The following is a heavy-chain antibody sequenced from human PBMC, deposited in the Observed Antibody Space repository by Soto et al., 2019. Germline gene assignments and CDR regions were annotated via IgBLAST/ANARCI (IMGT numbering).Heavy chain of an antibody. CDR3: ARDTGSGWPVDGMDV. V-gene: IGHV3-21*01. CDR2: ISSSSSYI. Sequence: EVQLVESGGGLVEPGGSLRLSCAASGFTFSSYSMNWVRQAPGKGLEWVSSISSSSSYIYYADSVKGRFTISRDNAKNSLYLQMNSLRAEDTAVYYCARDTGSGWPVDGMDVWGQGTTVTVSS. CDR1: GFTFSSYS. D-gene: IGHD6-19*01. J-gene: IGHJ6*02.